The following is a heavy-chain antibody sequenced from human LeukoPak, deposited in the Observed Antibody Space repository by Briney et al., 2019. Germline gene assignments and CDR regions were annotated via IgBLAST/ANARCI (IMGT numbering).Heavy chain of an antibody. J-gene: IGHJ4*02. CDR3: ARSYGSGSYHDY. Sequence: SETLSLTCTVSGYSISSGYYWGCIRQPPAKGLEWIGSIYHSGSTYYNPSLKSRVTISVDTSKNQFSLKLSSVTAADTAVYYCARSYGSGSYHDYWGQGTLVTVSS. CDR2: IYHSGST. V-gene: IGHV4-38-2*02. CDR1: GYSISSGYY. D-gene: IGHD3-10*01.